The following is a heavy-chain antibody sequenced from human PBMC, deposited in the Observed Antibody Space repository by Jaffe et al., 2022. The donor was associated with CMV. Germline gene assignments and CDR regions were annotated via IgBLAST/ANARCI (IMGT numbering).Heavy chain of an antibody. J-gene: IGHJ6*02. CDR3: AKYRLGSTAYGMDV. CDR2: TSGSAV. Sequence: LLLESGGGFVQPGGSLRLSCAASGFTSGDYAMSWVRQAPGKGLEWVSGTSGSAVYYADPVKGRFIISRDTPKNRLYLQMNSLRVEDTAVYYCAKYRLGSTAYGMDVWGLGTTVTVSS. D-gene: IGHD1-7*01. CDR1: GFTSGDYA. V-gene: IGHV3-23*01.